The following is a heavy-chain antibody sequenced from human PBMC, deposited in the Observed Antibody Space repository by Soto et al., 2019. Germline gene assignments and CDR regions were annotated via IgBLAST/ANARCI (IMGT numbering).Heavy chain of an antibody. J-gene: IGHJ4*02. Sequence: ASVKVSCKASGYTFTGYYMHWVRQAPGQGLEWMGWINPNSGGTTYAQKFQGWVTMTRDTSISTGYMDLSRLRLDDTSVNAWARDIPCIATAGTPPQYDFDYWGQGTLVTVSS. CDR1: GYTFTGYY. CDR2: INPNSGGT. D-gene: IGHD6-13*01. CDR3: ARDIPCIATAGTPPQYDFDY. V-gene: IGHV1-2*04.